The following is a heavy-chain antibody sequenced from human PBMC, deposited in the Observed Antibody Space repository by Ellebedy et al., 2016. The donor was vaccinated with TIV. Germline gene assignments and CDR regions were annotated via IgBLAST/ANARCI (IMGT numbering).Heavy chain of an antibody. J-gene: IGHJ4*02. CDR3: ARDSPLGSSGYYVFDY. Sequence: ASVKVSXXASGGTFSSYAISWVRQAPGQGLEWMGGIIPIFGTANYEQKFQGRVTITADESTSTAYMELSSLRSEDTAVYYCARDSPLGSSGYYVFDYWGQGTLVTVSS. CDR2: IIPIFGTA. D-gene: IGHD3-22*01. V-gene: IGHV1-69*13. CDR1: GGTFSSYA.